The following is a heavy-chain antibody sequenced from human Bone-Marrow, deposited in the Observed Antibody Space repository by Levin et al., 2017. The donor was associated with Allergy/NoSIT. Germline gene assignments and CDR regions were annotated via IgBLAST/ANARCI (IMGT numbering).Heavy chain of an antibody. CDR1: GFTFEGYS. CDR3: AKEMSTIYLDY. Sequence: GGSLRLSCAASGFTFEGYSMHWVRQAPGKGLEWVSVIDWNGGTRFYADSVKGRFTISRDNSKNSLYLQMNGLRTEDTAFYYCAKEMSTIYLDYWGQGALVTVSS. J-gene: IGHJ4*02. V-gene: IGHV3-43*01. CDR2: IDWNGGTR. D-gene: IGHD5-24*01.